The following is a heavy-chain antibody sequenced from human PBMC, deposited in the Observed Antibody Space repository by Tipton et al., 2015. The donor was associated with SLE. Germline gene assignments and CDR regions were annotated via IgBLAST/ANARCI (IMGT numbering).Heavy chain of an antibody. CDR2: MNQEGSEK. J-gene: IGHJ3*02. CDR1: GFTFNTYW. D-gene: IGHD3-22*01. V-gene: IGHV3-7*01. CDR3: ARDLPDYYDSSGYRGFDI. Sequence: GSLRLSCAASGFTFNTYWMSWVRQAPEKGLEWVANMNQEGSEKYYVGSVKGRFTISRDNAKNSLYLQMNSLRAEDTAVYYCARDLPDYYDSSGYRGFDIWGQGTMVTVSS.